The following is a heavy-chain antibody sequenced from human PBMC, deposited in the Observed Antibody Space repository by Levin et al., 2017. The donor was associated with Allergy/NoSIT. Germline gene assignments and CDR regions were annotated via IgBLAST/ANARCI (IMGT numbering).Heavy chain of an antibody. J-gene: IGHJ6*02. V-gene: IGHV4-59*01. Sequence: PSETLSLTCTVSGGSISSYYWSWIRQPPGKGLEWIGYIYYSGSTNYNPSLKSRVTISVDTSKNQFSLKLSSVTAADTAVYYCARDSMATGRYYYGMDVWGQGTTVTVSS. CDR2: IYYSGST. CDR3: ARDSMATGRYYYGMDV. CDR1: GGSISSYY. D-gene: IGHD2/OR15-2a*01.